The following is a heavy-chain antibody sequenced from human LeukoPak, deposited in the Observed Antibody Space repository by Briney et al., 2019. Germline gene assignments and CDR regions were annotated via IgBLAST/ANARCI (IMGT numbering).Heavy chain of an antibody. J-gene: IGHJ6*02. CDR3: ARVPGIVVVPAAYDYYGMDV. Sequence: ASVKVSCKASGYTFTSYGISWVRQAPGQGLEWMGWISAYNGNTNYAQKLQGRVTMTTDTSTSTAYMELRSLRSDDTAVYYCARVPGIVVVPAAYDYYGMDVWGQGTTVTVSS. V-gene: IGHV1-18*01. D-gene: IGHD2-2*01. CDR2: ISAYNGNT. CDR1: GYTFTSYG.